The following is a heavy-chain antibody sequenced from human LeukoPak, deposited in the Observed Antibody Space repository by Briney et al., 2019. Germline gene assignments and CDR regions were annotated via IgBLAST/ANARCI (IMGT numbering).Heavy chain of an antibody. J-gene: IGHJ5*02. CDR3: ARDPYHRMGPPLDL. CDR1: GYTFTSYG. Sequence: ASVKVSCKASGYTFTSYGISWVRQAPGQGLEWMGWISAYNGNTDYAQKFQGRVTMTTDTSTSTVYMELRSLRLDDTAVYYCARDPYHRMGPPLDLWGQGTLVTVSS. CDR2: ISAYNGNT. D-gene: IGHD1-14*01. V-gene: IGHV1-18*01.